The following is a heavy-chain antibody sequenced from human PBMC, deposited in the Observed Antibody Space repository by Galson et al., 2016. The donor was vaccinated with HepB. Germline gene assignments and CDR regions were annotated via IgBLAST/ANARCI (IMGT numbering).Heavy chain of an antibody. CDR2: TYCRSKWYN. D-gene: IGHD6-25*01. CDR3: AGEGASGYALDY. J-gene: IGHJ4*02. Sequence: CAISGDSVSSNSAAWNWIRQSPSRGLEWLGRTYCRSKWYNDYAESVKSRITINPDTSKNQFSLQLHSVTPDDTALYYCAGEGASGYALDYWGQGTLVTVSS. CDR1: GDSVSSNSAA. V-gene: IGHV6-1*01.